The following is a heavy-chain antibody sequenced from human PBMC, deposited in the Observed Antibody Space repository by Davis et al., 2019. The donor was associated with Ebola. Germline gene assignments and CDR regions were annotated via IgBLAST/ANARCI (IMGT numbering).Heavy chain of an antibody. V-gene: IGHV4-34*01. CDR1: GGSFSDYY. D-gene: IGHD3-22*01. Sequence: SETLSLTCVVYGGSFSDYYWSWIRQPPGKGLEWIGEINHSGSTNYNPSLKSRVTISVDTSKNQFSLKLSSVTAADTAVYYCARNYYDSSGYYEGIDAFDIWGQGTMVTVSS. J-gene: IGHJ3*02. CDR3: ARNYYDSSGYYEGIDAFDI. CDR2: INHSGST.